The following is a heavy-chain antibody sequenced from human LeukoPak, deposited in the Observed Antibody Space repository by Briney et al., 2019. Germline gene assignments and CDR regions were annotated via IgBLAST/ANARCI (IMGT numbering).Heavy chain of an antibody. CDR1: GGSFSGYY. CDR3: ARPPGYNYGYTRVYYMDL. Sequence: SETLSLTCAVYGGSFSGYYWSWLRQPPGKGLERIVEINNSGSTNYNPSLKSRVTISVDTSKNQFTLNLSSVTAADTAVCYCARPPGYNYGYTRVYYMDLWGKGTTVTVS. V-gene: IGHV4-34*01. D-gene: IGHD5-18*01. J-gene: IGHJ6*03. CDR2: INNSGST.